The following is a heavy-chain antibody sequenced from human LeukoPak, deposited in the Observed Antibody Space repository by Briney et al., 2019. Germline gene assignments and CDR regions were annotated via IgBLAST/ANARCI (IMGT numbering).Heavy chain of an antibody. CDR3: ARDRGSANCSGGSCRFYFDY. Sequence: GGSLRLSCAASGFTFSSYGMSWVRQAPGKGLEWVSAISGSGGGTYYADSVKGRFTISRDNSKNTLYLQMSTLRADDTAVYYCARDRGSANCSGGSCRFYFDYWGQGTLVTVSS. CDR1: GFTFSSYG. D-gene: IGHD2-15*01. CDR2: ISGSGGGT. V-gene: IGHV3-23*01. J-gene: IGHJ4*02.